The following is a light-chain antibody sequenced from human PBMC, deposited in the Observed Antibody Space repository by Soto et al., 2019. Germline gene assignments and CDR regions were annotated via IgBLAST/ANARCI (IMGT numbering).Light chain of an antibody. CDR3: ATWDDALSGRV. CDR1: SSNIGSNY. V-gene: IGLV1-47*01. CDR2: KNN. J-gene: IGLJ3*02. Sequence: QSVLTQPPSASGTPGQRVTMSCSGSSSNIGSNYVYWYQQLPGTAPKLLIYKNNQRPSGVPDRFSGSKSGTSASLAISGLRSEDEDDYYCATWDDALSGRVFGGGTKVTVL.